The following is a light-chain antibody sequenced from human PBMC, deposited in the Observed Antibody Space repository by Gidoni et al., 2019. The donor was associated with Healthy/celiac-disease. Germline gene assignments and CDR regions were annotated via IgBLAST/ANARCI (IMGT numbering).Light chain of an antibody. Sequence: DIQLTQSPSFLSASVGDRVTITCRASQGISSYLAWYQQKPGKDPQLLIYAASTLQSGVPSRFRGSGSGTEFTLTLRSLQPADFATYYCQQLNSYPLTFGGGTKVEIK. J-gene: IGKJ4*01. CDR1: QGISSY. V-gene: IGKV1-9*01. CDR2: AAS. CDR3: QQLNSYPLT.